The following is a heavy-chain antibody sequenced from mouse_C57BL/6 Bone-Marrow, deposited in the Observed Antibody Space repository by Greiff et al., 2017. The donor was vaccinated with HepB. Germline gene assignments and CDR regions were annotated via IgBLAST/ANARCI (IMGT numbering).Heavy chain of an antibody. CDR1: GFTFSDYG. Sequence: EVKLMESGGGLVKPGGSLKLSCAASGFTFSDYGMHWVRQAPEKGLEWVAYISSGSSTIYYADTVKGRFTISRDNAKNTLFLQMTSLRSEDTAMYYCASPFYYDYDSWFAYWGQGTLVTVSA. CDR2: ISSGSSTI. D-gene: IGHD2-4*01. V-gene: IGHV5-17*01. J-gene: IGHJ3*01. CDR3: ASPFYYDYDSWFAY.